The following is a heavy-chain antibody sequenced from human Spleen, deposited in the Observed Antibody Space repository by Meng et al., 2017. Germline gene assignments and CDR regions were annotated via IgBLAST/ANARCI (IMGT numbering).Heavy chain of an antibody. CDR2: ITHSGST. D-gene: IGHD5-24*01. V-gene: IGHV4-34*01. CDR1: GGSISGYY. CDR3: ARGGAGINPRQRWYELRWPALDY. J-gene: IGHJ4*02. Sequence: SETLSLTCAVHGGSISGYYWSWIRQAPGKGLEWIGDITHSGSTKDNPSLKSRVTISVDTSKNQFSLKMRSVTAADTAVYYCARGGAGINPRQRWYELRWPALDYWGRGTLVTVSS.